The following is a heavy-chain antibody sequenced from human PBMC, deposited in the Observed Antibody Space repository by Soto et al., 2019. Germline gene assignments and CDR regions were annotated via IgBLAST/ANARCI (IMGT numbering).Heavy chain of an antibody. CDR3: GIAEADVDFFEMLLEGGSIDS. J-gene: IGHJ4*02. CDR2: ISSSSSTI. D-gene: IGHD3-3*01. V-gene: IGHV3-48*01. Sequence: EVQLVESGGGLVQPGGSLRLSCAASGFTFSSYSMNWVRQAPGKGLEWVSYISSSSSTIYYADSVKGRFTISRDNAKNLLYLQMKSLGGEDTGVYYCGIAEADVDFFEMLLEGGSIDSWGQGTLVTVSS. CDR1: GFTFSSYS.